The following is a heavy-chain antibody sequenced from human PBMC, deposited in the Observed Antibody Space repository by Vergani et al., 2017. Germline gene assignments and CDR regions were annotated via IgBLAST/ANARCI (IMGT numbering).Heavy chain of an antibody. D-gene: IGHD3-16*02. CDR1: GFTFSSYW. CDR3: ARDXTVWGSYRPYYFDY. Sequence: EVQLVESGGGLVQPGGSLRLSCAASGFTFSSYWMSWVRQAPGKGLEWVANIKQDGSEKYYVDSVKGRFTISRDNAKNSLYLQMNSLRAEDTAVYYCARDXTVWGSYRPYYFDYWGQGTLVTVSS. CDR2: IKQDGSEK. J-gene: IGHJ4*02. V-gene: IGHV3-7*01.